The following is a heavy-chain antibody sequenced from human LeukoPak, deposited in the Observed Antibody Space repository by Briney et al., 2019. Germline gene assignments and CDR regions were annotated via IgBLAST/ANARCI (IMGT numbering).Heavy chain of an antibody. CDR2: IYPGDSDT. J-gene: IGHJ4*02. V-gene: IGHV5-51*01. D-gene: IGHD6-13*01. CDR1: GYSFTSYW. Sequence: AGESLKISCKGSGYSFTSYWIAWVRQLPGKGLEWIGIIYPGDSDTTYSPSFQGQVTISADKSISTAYLQWSSLKASDTAMYYCARQAAAGGEFDYWGQGTLVTVSS. CDR3: ARQAAAGGEFDY.